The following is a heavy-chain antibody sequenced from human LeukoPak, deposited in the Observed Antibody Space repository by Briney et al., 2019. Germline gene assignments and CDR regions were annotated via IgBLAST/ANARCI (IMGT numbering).Heavy chain of an antibody. CDR2: INPSGGST. J-gene: IGHJ5*02. D-gene: IGHD1-14*01. CDR1: GYTFTSYY. CDR3: ASLGSPEDNWFDP. V-gene: IGHV1-46*01. Sequence: ASVNVSCKASGYTFTSYYMHWVRQAPGQGLEWMGIINPSGGSTSYAQKFQGRVTMTRDTSTSTVYMELSSLRSEDTAVYYCASLGSPEDNWFDPWGQGTPVTVSS.